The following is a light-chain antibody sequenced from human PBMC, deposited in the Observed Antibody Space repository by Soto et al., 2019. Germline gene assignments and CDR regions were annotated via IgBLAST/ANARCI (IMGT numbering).Light chain of an antibody. Sequence: EIVMTQSPATLSVSPGERATLSCRASQSVSSNLAWYQQKPGQAPRLLIYGASTRATGIPARFSGSGSGTEFTLTISSLQSEDFAVYYCQQYHHWPWTFGQGTKVEI. CDR2: GAS. CDR1: QSVSSN. V-gene: IGKV3-15*01. CDR3: QQYHHWPWT. J-gene: IGKJ1*01.